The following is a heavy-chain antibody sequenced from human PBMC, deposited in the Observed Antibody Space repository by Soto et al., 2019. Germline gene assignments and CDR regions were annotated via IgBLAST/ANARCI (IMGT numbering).Heavy chain of an antibody. CDR3: ARSTTALDYYFDY. CDR1: GFTISSYG. CDR2: IWYDGSNK. Sequence: HPGGSLRLSCAASGFTISSYGMHWVRQAPGKGLEWVAVIWYDGSNKYYADSVKGRFTISRDNSKNTLYLQMNSLRAEDTAVYYCARSTTALDYYFDYRGQGTLVTVSS. J-gene: IGHJ4*02. V-gene: IGHV3-33*01. D-gene: IGHD1-26*01.